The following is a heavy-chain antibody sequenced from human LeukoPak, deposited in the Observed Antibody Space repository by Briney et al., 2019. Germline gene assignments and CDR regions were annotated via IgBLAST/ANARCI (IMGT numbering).Heavy chain of an antibody. D-gene: IGHD3-22*01. J-gene: IGHJ5*02. CDR3: ARATYDSSGITTCWFDP. CDR1: GGSISSYY. V-gene: IGHV4-59*01. Sequence: SETLSLNCTVSGGSISSYYWSWIRQPPGKGLEWIGYIYYSGSTNYNPSLKSRVTISVDTSKNQFSLKLSSVTAADTAVYYCARATYDSSGITTCWFDPWGQGTLVTVSS. CDR2: IYYSGST.